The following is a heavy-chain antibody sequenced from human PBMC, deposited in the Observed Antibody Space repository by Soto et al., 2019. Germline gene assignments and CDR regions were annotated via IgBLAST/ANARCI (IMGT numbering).Heavy chain of an antibody. CDR1: GGTFSSYA. CDR3: AREGDYYDVPGKSVYFDY. V-gene: IGHV1-69*13. CDR2: IIPIFGTA. J-gene: IGHJ4*02. Sequence: SVKVSCKASGGTFSSYAISRVRQAPGQGLEWMGGIIPIFGTANYAQKFQGRVTITADESTSTAYMELSSLRSEDTAVYYCAREGDYYDVPGKSVYFDYWGQGTLVTVSS. D-gene: IGHD3-22*01.